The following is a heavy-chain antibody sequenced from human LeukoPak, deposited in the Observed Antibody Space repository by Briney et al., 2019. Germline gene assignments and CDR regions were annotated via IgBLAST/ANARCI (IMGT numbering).Heavy chain of an antibody. J-gene: IGHJ6*02. CDR3: ARAGSITGSTNYYYGMDV. Sequence: PSETLSLTCTVSGGSISSSSYYWGWIRQPPGKGLEWIGSIYYSGSTYYNPSLKSRVTISVDTSKNQFSLKLSSVTAADTAVYYCARAGSITGSTNYYYGMDVWGQGTTVTVSS. V-gene: IGHV4-39*07. CDR1: GGSISSSSYY. D-gene: IGHD1-7*01. CDR2: IYYSGST.